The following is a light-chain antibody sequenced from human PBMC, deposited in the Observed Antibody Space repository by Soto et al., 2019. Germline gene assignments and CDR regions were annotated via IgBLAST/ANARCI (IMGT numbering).Light chain of an antibody. Sequence: EVVLTQSPATLSLSPGERATLSCRASENVRTFVDWYQQKPGQAPRLLIYEASNRATGIPARFSGSGSGADFTLTISSLEPEDFALYYCQQHINWPLTFGGGTKVDIK. CDR2: EAS. CDR3: QQHINWPLT. CDR1: ENVRTF. J-gene: IGKJ4*01. V-gene: IGKV3-11*01.